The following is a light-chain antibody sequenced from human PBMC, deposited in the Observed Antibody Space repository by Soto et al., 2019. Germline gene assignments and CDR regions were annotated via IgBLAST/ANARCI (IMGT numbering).Light chain of an antibody. CDR1: QSISTY. Sequence: DIQMTQSPSSLSASVGNRVTITCRASQSISTYLNWYQKKPGKAPNLLIYDASRLQSGVPSRFSGSGGGTDFTLTISSLQPEDFATYYCQQLNSYPWTFGQGTKVDIK. CDR3: QQLNSYPWT. CDR2: DAS. J-gene: IGKJ1*01. V-gene: IGKV1-17*01.